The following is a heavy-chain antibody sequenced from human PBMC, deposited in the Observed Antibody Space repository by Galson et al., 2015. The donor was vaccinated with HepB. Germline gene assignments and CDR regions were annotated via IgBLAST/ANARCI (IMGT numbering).Heavy chain of an antibody. J-gene: IGHJ3*02. V-gene: IGHV3-23*01. CDR1: GLTYSDSS. CDR3: AKGIWGFAMFDALDI. D-gene: IGHD3-16*01. CDR2: VSGSGVNT. Sequence: SLRLSCAASGLTYSDSSMTWVRQAPGQGLEWVSVVSGSGVNTFYAEFVKGTFTVFSDTSKNIIYLQMNSLRADDTALYYCAKGIWGFAMFDALDIWGQGTMVTVSS.